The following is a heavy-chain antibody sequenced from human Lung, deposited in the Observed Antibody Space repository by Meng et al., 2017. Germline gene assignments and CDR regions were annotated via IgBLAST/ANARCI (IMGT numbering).Heavy chain of an antibody. D-gene: IGHD1-26*01. CDR2: IFHSGST. Sequence: QGEQQEPGPGLVKPSGTLSRTCAVSGGSITSSTWWSWLRQTPGKGLEWFGEIFHSGSTNYNPPLESRVTISVDKSKNQFSLKVYSVTAADTATYYCARFDISSSGRGDYWGQGILVTVSS. V-gene: IGHV4-4*02. J-gene: IGHJ4*02. CDR1: GGSITSSTW. CDR3: ARFDISSSGRGDY.